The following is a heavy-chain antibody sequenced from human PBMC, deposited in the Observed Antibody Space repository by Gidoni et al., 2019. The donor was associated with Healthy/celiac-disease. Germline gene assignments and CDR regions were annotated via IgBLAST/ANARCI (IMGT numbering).Heavy chain of an antibody. J-gene: IGHJ4*02. Sequence: QVQLQQWGAGLLKPSETLSLTCAVYGGSFSGYSWSWIRQPPGKGLEWIGEINHSGSTNYNPSLKSRVTISVDTSKNQFSLKRSSVTAADTAVYYCARGGYYDDSSGYYHGGLDYWGQGTLVTVSS. CDR3: ARGGYYDDSSGYYHGGLDY. D-gene: IGHD3-22*01. CDR1: GGSFSGYS. CDR2: INHSGST. V-gene: IGHV4-34*01.